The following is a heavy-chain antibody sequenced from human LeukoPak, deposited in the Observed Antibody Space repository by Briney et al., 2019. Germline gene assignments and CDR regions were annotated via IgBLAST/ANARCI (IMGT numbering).Heavy chain of an antibody. J-gene: IGHJ4*02. Sequence: GASVKVSCKASGYTFTIYGISWVRQAPGQGLEWMGWISAYNGNTNYSQKLQGRVTMTTGTSTSTAYMELRSLRSEDTAVYYCARVGALGSGSYYTDFDYWGQGTLVTVSS. CDR1: GYTFTIYG. D-gene: IGHD3-10*01. CDR2: ISAYNGNT. V-gene: IGHV1-18*04. CDR3: ARVGALGSGSYYTDFDY.